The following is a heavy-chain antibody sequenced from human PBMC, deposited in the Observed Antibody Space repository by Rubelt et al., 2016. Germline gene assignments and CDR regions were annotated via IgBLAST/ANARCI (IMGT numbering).Heavy chain of an antibody. D-gene: IGHD1-26*01. CDR3: ARGGPTDEMGYSGSSLGAFDI. Sequence: QVQLVQSGAEVKKPGASVKVSCKASGYTFTGYYMHWVRQAPGQGLEWMGRINPNSGGTNYAQKFQGRVTMTRDRSISKADMVVRRLRSDDTVVYYGARGGPTDEMGYSGSSLGAFDIWGQGTMVTVSS. CDR2: INPNSGGT. J-gene: IGHJ3*02. V-gene: IGHV1-2*05. CDR1: GYTFTGYY.